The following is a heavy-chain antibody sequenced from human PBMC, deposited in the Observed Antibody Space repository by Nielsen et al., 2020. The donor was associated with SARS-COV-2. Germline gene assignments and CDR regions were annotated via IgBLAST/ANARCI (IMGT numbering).Heavy chain of an antibody. V-gene: IGHV3-9*01. CDR1: GFTFDDYA. CDR2: ISWNSGSI. CDR3: AKLPTGMGDAFDI. Sequence: SLKISCAASGFTFDDYAMHWVRQAPGKGLEWVSGISWNSGSIGYADSVKGRFTIPRDNAKNSLYLQMNSLRAEDTALYYCAKLPTGMGDAFDIWGQGTMVTVSS. J-gene: IGHJ3*02. D-gene: IGHD2-8*02.